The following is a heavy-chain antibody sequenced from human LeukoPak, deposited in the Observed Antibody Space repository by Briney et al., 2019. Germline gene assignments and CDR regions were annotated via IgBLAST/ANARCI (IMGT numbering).Heavy chain of an antibody. CDR2: ISGSGGST. D-gene: IGHD1-26*01. CDR1: GFTFSSHG. V-gene: IGHV3-23*01. J-gene: IGHJ4*02. Sequence: GSLRLSCAASGFTFSSHGMHWVRQAPGKGLEWVSAISGSGGSTYYADSVKGRFTISRDNSKNTLYLQMNSLRAEDTAVHYCAKGELFFDYWGQGTLVTVSS. CDR3: AKGELFFDY.